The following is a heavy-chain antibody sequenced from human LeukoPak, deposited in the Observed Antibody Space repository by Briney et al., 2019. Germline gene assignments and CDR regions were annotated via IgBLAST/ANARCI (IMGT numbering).Heavy chain of an antibody. CDR3: AREVPGYMDV. V-gene: IGHV4-59*11. CDR1: GGSISSHY. CDR2: IYYSGST. J-gene: IGHJ6*03. Sequence: PSETLSLTCTVSGGSISSHYWSWIRQPPGKGLEWIGYIYYSGSTNYNPSLKSRVTIPVDTSKNQFSLKLSSVTAADTAVYYCAREVPGYMDVWGKGTTVTVSS.